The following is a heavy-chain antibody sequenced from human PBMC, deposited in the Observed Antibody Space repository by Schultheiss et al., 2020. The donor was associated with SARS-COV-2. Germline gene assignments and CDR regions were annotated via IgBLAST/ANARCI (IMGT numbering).Heavy chain of an antibody. CDR2: IIPIFGTA. V-gene: IGHV1-69*13. CDR1: GGTFSSYA. CDR3: ARDLRGLVDAFDV. Sequence: SVKVSCKASGGTFSSYAISWVRQAPGQGLEWMGGIIPIFGTANYAQKFQGRVTITADESTSTAYMELSSLRSEDTAVYYCARDLRGLVDAFDVWGQGTTVTVSS. D-gene: IGHD3/OR15-3a*01. J-gene: IGHJ3*01.